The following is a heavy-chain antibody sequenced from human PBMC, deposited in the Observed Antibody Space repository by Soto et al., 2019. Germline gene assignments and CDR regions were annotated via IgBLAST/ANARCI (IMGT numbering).Heavy chain of an antibody. J-gene: IGHJ6*02. D-gene: IGHD6-6*01. CDR3: ARGEYTSRRGFHV. V-gene: IGHV3-20*04. Sequence: EVQLAESGGGVARPGGSRRLSCAASGIAFGDYGMTWVRRVPGKGLEWVAGISWNGANTGYADFAKGRFTISRDNSKKSLLLEMNSLRVEDTAFYYCARGEYTSRRGFHVWGQGTPVTVSS. CDR1: GIAFGDYG. CDR2: ISWNGANT.